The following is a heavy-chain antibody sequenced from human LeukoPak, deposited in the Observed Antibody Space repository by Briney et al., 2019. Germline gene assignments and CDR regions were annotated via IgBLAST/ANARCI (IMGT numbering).Heavy chain of an antibody. CDR3: ARGEAYGATPKSVREGYYYGMDV. Sequence: GGSLRLSCAASGFTFSSYSMSWVRQAPGKGLEWVSSISSSSSYIYYADSVKGRFTISRDNAKNSLYLQMNSLRAEDTAVYYCARGEAYGATPKSVREGYYYGMDVWGQGTTVTVSS. V-gene: IGHV3-21*01. D-gene: IGHD4-17*01. J-gene: IGHJ6*02. CDR2: ISSSSSYI. CDR1: GFTFSSYS.